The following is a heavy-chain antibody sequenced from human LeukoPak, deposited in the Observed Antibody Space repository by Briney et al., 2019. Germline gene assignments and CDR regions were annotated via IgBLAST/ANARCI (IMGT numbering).Heavy chain of an antibody. V-gene: IGHV5-51*01. CDR2: IYPGDSDG. CDR3: ARGTHSNSDCFAP. Sequence: GESLKTYCKGIGYTLRDYWIAWIRQVPGKGMDGMGNIYPGDSDGRYTPSFRGQATISDDKSIDTPYVQWRGLKASDTAMYYCARGTHSNSDCFAPWGQGTLVTVSS. D-gene: IGHD2/OR15-2a*01. J-gene: IGHJ5*02. CDR1: GYTLRDYW.